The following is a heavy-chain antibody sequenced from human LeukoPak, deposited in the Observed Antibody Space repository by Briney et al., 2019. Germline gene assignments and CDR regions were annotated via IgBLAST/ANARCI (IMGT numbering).Heavy chain of an antibody. V-gene: IGHV4-59*08. D-gene: IGHD3-10*01. CDR1: GGSINDYY. J-gene: IGHJ3*01. CDR2: IYYSGST. CDR3: ARRFDL. Sequence: SETLSLTCTVSGGSINDYYWSWIRQPPGEGLEYIGYIYYSGSTNYNPSLKSRVTISIDTSKSHFSLKLSSVTAADTAVYYCARRFDLWGQGTMVTVSS.